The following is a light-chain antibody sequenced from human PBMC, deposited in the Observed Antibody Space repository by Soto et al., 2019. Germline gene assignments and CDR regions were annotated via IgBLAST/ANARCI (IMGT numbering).Light chain of an antibody. J-gene: IGLJ1*01. CDR1: SSDVGGYNY. CDR3: CSYAGSYIYV. Sequence: QSALTQPRSVSGSPGQSVTISCIGTSSDVGGYNYVSWIQHHPGKAPKVMIYDVSNRPSGVPDRFSGSKSGNTASLTISGLQAEDEADYYCCSYAGSYIYVLGTGTKVTVL. CDR2: DVS. V-gene: IGLV2-11*01.